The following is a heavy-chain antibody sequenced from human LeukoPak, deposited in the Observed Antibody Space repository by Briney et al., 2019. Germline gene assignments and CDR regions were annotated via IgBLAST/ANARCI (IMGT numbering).Heavy chain of an antibody. CDR2: IYHSGST. Sequence: SETLSLTCTVSGDSINSYYWGWIRQPPGKGLEWIGSIYHSGSTYYNPSLKSRVTISVDTSKNQFSLKLSSVTAADTAVYYCARVIITIFGVVTNFDPWGQGTLVTVSS. J-gene: IGHJ5*02. CDR3: ARVIITIFGVVTNFDP. D-gene: IGHD3-3*01. V-gene: IGHV4-38-2*02. CDR1: GDSINSYY.